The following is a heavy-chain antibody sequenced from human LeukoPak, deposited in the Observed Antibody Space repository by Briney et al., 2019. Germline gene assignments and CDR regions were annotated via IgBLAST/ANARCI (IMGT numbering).Heavy chain of an antibody. V-gene: IGHV4-59*01. CDR1: GGPFSSYF. CDR3: AREGAVVLTGRNVFDI. Sequence: SETLSLTCPVSGGPFSSYFWGWIRQPPGKGLEGSGNIYYSGSTNYSPSLKSRVTISIDTSKNQFSLKLSTVTAADTAVYYCAREGAVVLTGRNVFDIWGQGTMVTVSS. J-gene: IGHJ3*02. D-gene: IGHD3-9*01. CDR2: IYYSGST.